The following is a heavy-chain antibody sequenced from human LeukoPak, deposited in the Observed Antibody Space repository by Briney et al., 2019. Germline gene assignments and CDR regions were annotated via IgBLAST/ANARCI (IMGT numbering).Heavy chain of an antibody. CDR3: ARHQRFFTMVRGVILYPTYYYYGMDV. CDR1: HGSIIRYY. V-gene: IGHV4-59*08. Sequence: SQTLSLTSTVPHGSIIRYYWICIRQPPPTRLYWIGYIYYTRSTNYNPSLKSRVTISVDTSKNQFSLKLSSVTAADQAVYYCARHQRFFTMVRGVILYPTYYYYGMDVWGQGTTVTVSS. CDR2: IYYTRST. D-gene: IGHD3-10*01. J-gene: IGHJ6*02.